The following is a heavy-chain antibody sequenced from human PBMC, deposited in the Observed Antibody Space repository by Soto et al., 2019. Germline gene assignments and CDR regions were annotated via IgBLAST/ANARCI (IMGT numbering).Heavy chain of an antibody. V-gene: IGHV4-59*08. D-gene: IGHD3-10*01. CDR1: GGSISSYY. J-gene: IGHJ6*02. Sequence: QVQLQESGPGLVKPSETMSLSCTVSGGSISSYYWSWFRQSPGKRMEWIGYVHHSWGSSYNPSLQSRVAISLDTSKSQFSRKVTSVTATDTDVYYCARQGFGPLHGLVDVWGQGPTVTVSS. CDR2: VHHSWGS. CDR3: ARQGFGPLHGLVDV.